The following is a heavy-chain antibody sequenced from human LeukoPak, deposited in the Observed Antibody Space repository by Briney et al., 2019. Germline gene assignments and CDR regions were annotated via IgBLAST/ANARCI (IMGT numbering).Heavy chain of an antibody. J-gene: IGHJ4*02. Sequence: PGGSLRLSCAASGFTFSSHAMHWVRQAPGKALEYVAVINSNGANTFHAKSLNDRFTISRDNSKNILYLQMGSLRAEDTAVYYCARGEEFYDSSGYRRLDSSGQGTLVVVSS. CDR1: GFTFSSHA. V-gene: IGHV3-64*01. CDR3: ARGEEFYDSSGYRRLDS. D-gene: IGHD3-22*01. CDR2: INSNGANT.